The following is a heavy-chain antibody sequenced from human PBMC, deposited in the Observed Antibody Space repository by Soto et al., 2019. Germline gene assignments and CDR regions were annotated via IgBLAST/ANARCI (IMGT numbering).Heavy chain of an antibody. CDR2: IYLRGST. CDR3: AIAIGGVIDD. CDR1: GGSISSGGNS. Sequence: QLQLQESGSGLVKPSQTLSLTCAVSGGSISSGGNSWSWIRQPPGKGLEWIGNIYLRGSTDYNPSLQSRVTVTIYRSKNQFSLKLSSVTAADTAVYYCAIAIGGVIDDWVQGPLVTVSS. D-gene: IGHD3-16*01. J-gene: IGHJ4*02. V-gene: IGHV4-30-2*01.